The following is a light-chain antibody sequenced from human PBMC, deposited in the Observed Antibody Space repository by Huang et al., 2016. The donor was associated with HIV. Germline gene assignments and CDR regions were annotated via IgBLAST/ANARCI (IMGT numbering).Light chain of an antibody. CDR3: QQYNNWPYT. CDR2: GAS. CDR1: QSVSSN. J-gene: IGKJ2*01. Sequence: EIVMTQSPATLSVSPGERATLSCRASQSVSSNLAWYQQKPGQAPRLLIYGASIRATGIPDRFSGSGSGTEFTLTISSLQSEDFAVYYCQQYNNWPYTFGQGTKLEIK. V-gene: IGKV3-15*01.